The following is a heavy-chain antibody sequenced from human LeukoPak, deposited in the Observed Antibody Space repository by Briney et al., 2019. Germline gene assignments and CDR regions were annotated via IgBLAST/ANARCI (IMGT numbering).Heavy chain of an antibody. CDR2: INQDGSER. CDR1: GFSFTNYW. J-gene: IGHJ4*02. V-gene: IGHV3-7*01. CDR3: ARDKITGASTNDY. D-gene: IGHD1-14*01. Sequence: GGSLRLSCAASGFSFTNYWMSWVRQAPGMGLEWVAIINQDGSERYYVDSVKGRFTVSRDSAKNSLYLQMNSLRVEDTAVHYCARDKITGASTNDYWGQGTLVTVSS.